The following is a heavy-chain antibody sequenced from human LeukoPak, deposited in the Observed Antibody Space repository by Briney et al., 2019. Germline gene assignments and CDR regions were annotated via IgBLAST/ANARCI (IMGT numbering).Heavy chain of an antibody. J-gene: IGHJ4*02. Sequence: PSETLSLTCTVSGGSISSSSYYWGWIRQPPGKGLEWIGSIYYSGSTYYNPSLKSRVTISVDTSKNQFSLKLSSVTAADTAVYYCARQGGSGSYYPLDYWGRGTLVTVSS. CDR1: GGSISSSSYY. CDR3: ARQGGSGSYYPLDY. V-gene: IGHV4-39*01. D-gene: IGHD3-10*01. CDR2: IYYSGST.